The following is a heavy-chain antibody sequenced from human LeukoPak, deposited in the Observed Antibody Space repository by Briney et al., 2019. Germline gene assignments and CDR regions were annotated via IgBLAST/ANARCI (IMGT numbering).Heavy chain of an antibody. CDR2: VKQDESEK. Sequence: PGGSLRLSCAASGFTFSSYWMSWVRQAPGKGLEWVANVKQDESEKYYVDSVKGRFTISRDNAKNSLYLQMNSLRPEDTAVYYCARGGYYDILTGTNWFDPWGQGTLVTVSS. J-gene: IGHJ5*02. CDR3: ARGGYYDILTGTNWFDP. CDR1: GFTFSSYW. V-gene: IGHV3-7*05. D-gene: IGHD3-9*01.